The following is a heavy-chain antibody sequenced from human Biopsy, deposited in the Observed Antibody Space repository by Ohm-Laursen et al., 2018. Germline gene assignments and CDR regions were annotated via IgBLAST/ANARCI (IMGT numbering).Heavy chain of an antibody. CDR3: ARDDDTTGHYMILNH. D-gene: IGHD3-9*01. CDR2: MWSDGINK. Sequence: SLRLSCAASGFAFSYYGLHWVRQAPGKGLQWGAVMWSDGINKNYADSVKGRFTVSRDNSNNVLYLQMRSLSDEDSAVYYCARDDDTTGHYMILNHWGQGTLVTVSS. J-gene: IGHJ5*02. V-gene: IGHV3-33*01. CDR1: GFAFSYYG.